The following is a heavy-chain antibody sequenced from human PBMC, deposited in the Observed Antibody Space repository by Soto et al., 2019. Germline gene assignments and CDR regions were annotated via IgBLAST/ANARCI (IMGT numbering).Heavy chain of an antibody. CDR1: GFTFSSSY. D-gene: IGHD5-18*01. CDR2: ISSSGVSM. V-gene: IGHV3-11*01. Sequence: QVQLLQSGGGLVKPGGSLRLSCAASGFTFSSSYMSWIRQAPGKGLEWVSYISSSGVSMYYADSVKGRFTISRDNANNSQYLQMNSLRAEDTAVYYCARGGFNYASWGQGTLVTVSP. J-gene: IGHJ5*02. CDR3: ARGGFNYAS.